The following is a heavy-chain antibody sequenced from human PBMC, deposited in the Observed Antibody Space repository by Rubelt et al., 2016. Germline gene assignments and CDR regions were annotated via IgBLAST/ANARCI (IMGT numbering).Heavy chain of an antibody. CDR3: ARGEWERWLGYYYGMDV. J-gene: IGHJ6*02. Sequence: HSGSTNYNPSLKSRVTISVDTSKNQFSLKLSSVTAADTAVYYCARGEWERWLGYYYGMDVWGQGTTVTVSS. CDR2: HSGST. V-gene: IGHV4-34*01. D-gene: IGHD1-26*01.